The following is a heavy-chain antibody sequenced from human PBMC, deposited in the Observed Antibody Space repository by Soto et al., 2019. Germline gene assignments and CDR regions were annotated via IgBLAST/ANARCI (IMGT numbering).Heavy chain of an antibody. CDR3: ARGGTSTQDWYFYL. V-gene: IGHV3-33*01. CDR1: GFTFSSYG. J-gene: IGHJ2*01. CDR2: IWYDGSHQ. Sequence: QVQLVESGGGVVQPGRSLRLSCAASGFTFSSYGMHWTRQAPGKGLEWVAVIWYDGSHQYYADSVKGRFTISRDNSKTTLYLQINSLSAEDTAVYYCARGGTSTQDWYFYLWGRGTLVTVSS.